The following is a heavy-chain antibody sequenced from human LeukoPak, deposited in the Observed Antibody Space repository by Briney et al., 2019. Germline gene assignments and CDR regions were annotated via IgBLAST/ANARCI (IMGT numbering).Heavy chain of an antibody. CDR3: ATIRFLEWLPNSPSDY. CDR2: IKQDGSEK. D-gene: IGHD3-3*01. Sequence: GGSLRLSCAASGFTFSSYWMSWVRQAPGEGLEWVANIKQDGSEKYYVDSVKGRFTISRDNAKNSLYLQMNSLRAEDTAVYYCATIRFLEWLPNSPSDYWGQGTLVTVSS. J-gene: IGHJ4*02. V-gene: IGHV3-7*01. CDR1: GFTFSSYW.